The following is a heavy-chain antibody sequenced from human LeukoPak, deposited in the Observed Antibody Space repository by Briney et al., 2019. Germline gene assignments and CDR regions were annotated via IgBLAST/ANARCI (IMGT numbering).Heavy chain of an antibody. CDR1: GFTFSSYE. D-gene: IGHD6-13*01. CDR3: ARDRVAAADDAFDI. CDR2: ISSSGNTI. J-gene: IGHJ3*02. Sequence: GGSLRLSCAASGFTFSSYEMNWVRQAPGKGLEWVSYISSSGNTIYYADSEKGRFTISRDNSKNSLYLQMSSLKAEDTAVYYCARDRVAAADDAFDIWGQGTMVTVSS. V-gene: IGHV3-48*03.